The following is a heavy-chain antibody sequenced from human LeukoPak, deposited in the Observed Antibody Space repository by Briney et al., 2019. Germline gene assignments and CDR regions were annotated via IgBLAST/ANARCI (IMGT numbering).Heavy chain of an antibody. D-gene: IGHD6-25*01. CDR3: AKGAAAGLVDWFDP. V-gene: IGHV3-23*01. CDR2: ITGDGAT. J-gene: IGHJ5*02. CDR1: GFTFTNFA. Sequence: GGSLRLFCAVSGFTFTNFAMMWVRQAPGKGLQWVSSITGDGATYYADSVRGRFMLSRDTYKNTLYLQMNSLTAEDTALYYCAKGAAAGLVDWFDPWGQGTLVTVSS.